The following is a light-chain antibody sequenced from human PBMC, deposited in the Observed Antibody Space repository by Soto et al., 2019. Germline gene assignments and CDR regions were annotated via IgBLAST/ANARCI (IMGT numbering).Light chain of an antibody. Sequence: EIVLTQSPGTLSLSPGERATLSCRASQSISNYLAWYQQRPGQSPRLLIYAASSRATDVPDRFSGVGSATDFTLTVSCLEPEDFAVYYCQQYGGSPRTFGQGTKLEIK. J-gene: IGKJ2*01. V-gene: IGKV3-20*01. CDR3: QQYGGSPRT. CDR1: QSISNY. CDR2: AAS.